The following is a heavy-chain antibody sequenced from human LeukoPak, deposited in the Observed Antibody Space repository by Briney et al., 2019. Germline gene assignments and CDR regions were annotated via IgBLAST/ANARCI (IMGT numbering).Heavy chain of an antibody. Sequence: SETLSLTCTVSGVSLSSDSYYWGWIRQPAGRGLEWLGRFYTSGTTNYNPSLKSRVTISVDTSKNQFSLKLRSVTAADTALYYCARSELSCSGGSCPTRYAFDIWGQGTVVTASS. D-gene: IGHD2-15*01. CDR2: FYTSGTT. CDR1: GVSLSSDSYY. J-gene: IGHJ3*02. CDR3: ARSELSCSGGSCPTRYAFDI. V-gene: IGHV4-61*02.